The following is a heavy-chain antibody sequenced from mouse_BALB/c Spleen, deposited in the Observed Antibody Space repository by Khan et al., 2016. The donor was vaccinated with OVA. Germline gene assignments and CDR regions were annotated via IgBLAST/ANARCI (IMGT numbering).Heavy chain of an antibody. CDR2: IYPGDGDN. J-gene: IGHJ4*01. D-gene: IGHD4-1*01. CDR1: GYAFSSYW. V-gene: IGHV1-80*01. CDR3: GRKGDWGHAMDY. Sequence: QVQLQQSGAELVRPGSSVKISCKASGYAFSSYWMNWVKQRPGQGLEWIGQIYPGDGDNNYNGKFKGKATLTADQSSRTAYMQLSSLTYEDSAVYYCGRKGDWGHAMDYWGQGTSVTVSS.